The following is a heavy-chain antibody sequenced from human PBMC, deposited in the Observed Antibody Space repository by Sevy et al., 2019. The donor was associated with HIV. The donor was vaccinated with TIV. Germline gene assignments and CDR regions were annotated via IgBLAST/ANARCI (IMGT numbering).Heavy chain of an antibody. V-gene: IGHV3-33*08. Sequence: GSLRLSCAASGFTFSRYSMNWVRQAPGKGLEWVAVIWNDGSNQYYADSVEGRFTVSRDNSTNTLYLQMNSLRAEDTAVYYCARAPGYCTSTNCYDWFDPWGHGTLVTVSS. J-gene: IGHJ5*02. CDR2: IWNDGSNQ. CDR3: ARAPGYCTSTNCYDWFDP. D-gene: IGHD2-2*01. CDR1: GFTFSRYS.